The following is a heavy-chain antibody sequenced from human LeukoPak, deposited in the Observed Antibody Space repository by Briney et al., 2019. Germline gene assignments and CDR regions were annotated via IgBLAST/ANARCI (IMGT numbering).Heavy chain of an antibody. CDR1: GFTFSSYA. D-gene: IGHD2-2*01. Sequence: GGSLRLSCAASGFTFSSYAMSWVRQAPGKGLEWVSAIGGSGGSTYYADSVKGRFTISRDNSKNTLYLQMNSLRAEDTAVYYCAKDPLIVVVPAANGYFDYWGQGTLVTVSS. CDR3: AKDPLIVVVPAANGYFDY. J-gene: IGHJ4*02. CDR2: IGGSGGST. V-gene: IGHV3-23*01.